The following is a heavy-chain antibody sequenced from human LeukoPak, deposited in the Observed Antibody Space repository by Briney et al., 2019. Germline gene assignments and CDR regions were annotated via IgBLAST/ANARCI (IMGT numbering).Heavy chain of an antibody. V-gene: IGHV3-23*01. CDR1: GFTFSSYA. CDR3: AKGLSGGSGSYLDY. D-gene: IGHD1-26*01. CDR2: ISGSGGST. Sequence: GGSLRLSCAASGFTFSSYAMSWVRQAPGKGLEWVSGISGSGGSTYHADSVKGRFTISRDNSKNTLYLQMNSLRAEDTAVYYCAKGLSGGSGSYLDYWGQGTLVTVSS. J-gene: IGHJ4*02.